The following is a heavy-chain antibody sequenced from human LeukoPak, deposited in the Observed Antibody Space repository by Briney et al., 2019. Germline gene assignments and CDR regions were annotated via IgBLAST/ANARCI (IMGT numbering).Heavy chain of an antibody. V-gene: IGHV3-23*01. Sequence: GGSLRLSCAASGFPFSSDAMSWVRQAPGKGLEWVSAIGGSGGSTSYADSVNGRLTISRTNTKNTLYLQIISLMAEDTAVYYCAKALYGSGSYPFQHWGQGTLVTVSS. CDR1: GFPFSSDA. J-gene: IGHJ1*01. CDR2: IGGSGGST. D-gene: IGHD3-10*01. CDR3: AKALYGSGSYPFQH.